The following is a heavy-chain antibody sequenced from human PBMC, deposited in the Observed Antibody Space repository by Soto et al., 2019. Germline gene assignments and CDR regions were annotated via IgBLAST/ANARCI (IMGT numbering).Heavy chain of an antibody. Sequence: SETLSLSCTVSGGSISSYYWSWIRQPPGKGLEWIGYIYYSGSTNYNPSLKSRVTISVDTSKNHFSLKLSSVTAADTAVYYCARAPWGSSRWFPFDYWGQGTLVTVSS. CDR1: GGSISSYY. D-gene: IGHD6-13*01. CDR3: ARAPWGSSRWFPFDY. J-gene: IGHJ4*02. CDR2: IYYSGST. V-gene: IGHV4-59*01.